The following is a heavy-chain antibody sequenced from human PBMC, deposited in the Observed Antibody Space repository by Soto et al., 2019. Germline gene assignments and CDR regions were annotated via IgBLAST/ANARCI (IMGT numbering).Heavy chain of an antibody. Sequence: EVQLVESGGGLVQPGGSLRLSCAASGFTFSSYSMNWVRQAPGKGLEWVSYISSSSSTIYYADSVKGRFTISRDNAKNSXXLQMNSLRDEDTAVYYCARADSGYAHGYYYYGMDVWGQGTTVTVSS. CDR1: GFTFSSYS. D-gene: IGHD5-12*01. J-gene: IGHJ6*02. CDR3: ARADSGYAHGYYYYGMDV. V-gene: IGHV3-48*02. CDR2: ISSSSSTI.